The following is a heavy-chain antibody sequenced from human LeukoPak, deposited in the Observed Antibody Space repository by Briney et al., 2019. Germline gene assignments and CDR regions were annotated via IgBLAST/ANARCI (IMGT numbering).Heavy chain of an antibody. CDR3: AREDFWSGYSNWFDP. Sequence: GGSLRLSCAASGFTFSSYSMNWVRQAPGKGLEWVSSISSSSYIYYADSVKGRFTISRDNAKNSLYLQMNSLRAEDTAVYYCAREDFWSGYSNWFDPWGQGTLVTVSS. V-gene: IGHV3-21*01. CDR2: ISSSSYI. D-gene: IGHD3-3*01. J-gene: IGHJ5*02. CDR1: GFTFSSYS.